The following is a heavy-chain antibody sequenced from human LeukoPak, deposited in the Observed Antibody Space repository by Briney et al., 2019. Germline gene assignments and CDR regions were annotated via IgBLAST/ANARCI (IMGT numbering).Heavy chain of an antibody. D-gene: IGHD2-15*01. CDR1: GYTFTDYY. CDR2: VDPEDGET. Sequence: ASVKVSCKVSGYTFTDYYMHWVQQAPGKGLEWMGLVDPEDGETIYAEKFQGRVTITADTSTDTAYMELSSLRSEDTAVYYCATDLSLGYCSGGSCSLKFDPWGQGTLVNFSS. V-gene: IGHV1-69-2*01. J-gene: IGHJ5*02. CDR3: ATDLSLGYCSGGSCSLKFDP.